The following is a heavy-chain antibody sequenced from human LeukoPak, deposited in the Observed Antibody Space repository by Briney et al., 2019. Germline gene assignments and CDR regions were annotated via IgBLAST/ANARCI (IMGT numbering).Heavy chain of an antibody. CDR3: VRGQATAWGLDY. V-gene: IGHV3-74*01. CDR2: ISTDARTI. D-gene: IGHD6-13*01. J-gene: IGHJ4*02. CDR1: GFTFSSNW. Sequence: PGGSLRLSCAASGFTFSSNWMHWVRQAPGKGLVWVSHISTDARTITYADFVKGRLTISRDNAKNTVYLQMNSLRAEDTALYYCVRGQATAWGLDYWGQGTRVTVSS.